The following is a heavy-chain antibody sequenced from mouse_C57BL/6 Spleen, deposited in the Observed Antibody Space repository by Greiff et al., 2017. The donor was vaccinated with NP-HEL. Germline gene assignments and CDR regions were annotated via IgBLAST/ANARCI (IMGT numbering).Heavy chain of an antibody. V-gene: IGHV1-61*01. D-gene: IGHD1-1*01. CDR1: GYTFTSYW. CDR3: ARLHYGSSYYFDY. CDR2: IYPSDSET. J-gene: IGHJ2*01. Sequence: QVQLQQPGAELVRPGSSVKLSCKASGYTFTSYWMDWVKQRPGQGLEWIGNIYPSDSETHYNQKFKDKATLTVDKSSSTAYMQLSSLTSEDSAVYYCARLHYGSSYYFDYWGHGTTLTVSS.